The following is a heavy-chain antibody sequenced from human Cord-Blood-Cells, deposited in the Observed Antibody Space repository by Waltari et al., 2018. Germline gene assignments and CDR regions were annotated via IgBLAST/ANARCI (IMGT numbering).Heavy chain of an antibody. CDR1: GYTFTSYA. CDR2: INAGNGNT. Sequence: QVQLVQSGAEVKKPGASVKVSCKASGYTFTSYAMHWVRQAPGQRLEWMVWINAGNGNTKYSQKFQGRVTITRDTSASTAYMELSSLRSEDTAVYYCARGPLGLGIWYFDLWGRGTLVTVSS. J-gene: IGHJ2*01. V-gene: IGHV1-3*01. D-gene: IGHD7-27*01. CDR3: ARGPLGLGIWYFDL.